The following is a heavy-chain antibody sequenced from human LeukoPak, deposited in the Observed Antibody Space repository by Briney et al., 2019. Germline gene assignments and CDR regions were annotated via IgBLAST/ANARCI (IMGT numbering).Heavy chain of an antibody. CDR1: GFTFKIYS. CDR3: ARDDTSAHFFDY. D-gene: IGHD3-10*01. Sequence: PGGSLRLSRAASGFTFKIYSMNWVRQAPGKGLEWVSSISTSSSHMYYADSVKGRFTISRDNAKNSLYLQMNTLRAEDTAVYYCARDDTSAHFFDYWGQGTLVTVSS. V-gene: IGHV3-21*01. CDR2: ISTSSSHM. J-gene: IGHJ4*02.